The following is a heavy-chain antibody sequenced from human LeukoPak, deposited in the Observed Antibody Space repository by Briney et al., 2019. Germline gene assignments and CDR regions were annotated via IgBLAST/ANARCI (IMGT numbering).Heavy chain of an antibody. CDR3: ARGRPFNTAMVKAWFDP. CDR1: GGSFSGYY. J-gene: IGHJ5*02. Sequence: PSETLSLTCAVYGGSFSGYYWSWIRQPPGKGLEWIGEINHSGSTNYNPSLKSRVTISVDTSKNQFSLKLSSVTAAGTAVYYCARGRPFNTAMVKAWFDPWGQGTLVTVSS. CDR2: INHSGST. V-gene: IGHV4-34*01. D-gene: IGHD5-18*01.